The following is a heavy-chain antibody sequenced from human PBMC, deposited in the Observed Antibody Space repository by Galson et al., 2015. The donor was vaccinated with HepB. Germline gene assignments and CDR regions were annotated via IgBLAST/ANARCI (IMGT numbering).Heavy chain of an antibody. D-gene: IGHD3-3*01. Sequence: SLRLSCAASGFTFSSYSMNWVRQAPGKGLEWVSYISSSSTIYYADSVKGRFTISRDDAKNSLYLQMNSLRAEDTAVYYCARAYDFWSEGLCYWGQGTLVTVSS. CDR3: ARAYDFWSEGLCY. CDR1: GFTFSSYS. J-gene: IGHJ4*02. CDR2: ISSSSTI. V-gene: IGHV3-48*01.